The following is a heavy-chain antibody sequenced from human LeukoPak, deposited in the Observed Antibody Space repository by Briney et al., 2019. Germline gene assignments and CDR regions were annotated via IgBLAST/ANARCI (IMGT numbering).Heavy chain of an antibody. V-gene: IGHV4-39*01. CDR2: IYYSGST. Sequence: GSLRLSCAASGFTFSSYAMTWVRQAPGKGLEWIGSIYYSGSTYYNPSLKSRVTISVDTSKNQFSLKLSSVTAADTAVYYCARRGSVEMATLPFGYFDYWGQGTLVTVSS. D-gene: IGHD5-24*01. CDR1: GFTFSSYA. CDR3: ARRGSVEMATLPFGYFDY. J-gene: IGHJ4*02.